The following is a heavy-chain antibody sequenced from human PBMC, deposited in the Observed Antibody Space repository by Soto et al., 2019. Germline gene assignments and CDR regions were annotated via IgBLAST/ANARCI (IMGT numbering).Heavy chain of an antibody. CDR1: GGSIGSYD. V-gene: IGHV4-59*01. D-gene: IGHD1-26*01. CDR2: VFHSGIT. CDR3: ARDQNGSPYFDY. Sequence: PSEMLSLSCTISGGSIGSYDWSWIRQPPGKGLEWIGYVFHSGITGYNPSLKSRVTISVDASKNLFSLKLSSVTAADAAVYYCARDQNGSPYFDYWGQGTLVTVSS. J-gene: IGHJ4*02.